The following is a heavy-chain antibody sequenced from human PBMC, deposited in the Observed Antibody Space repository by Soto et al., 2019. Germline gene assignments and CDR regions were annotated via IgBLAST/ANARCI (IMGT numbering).Heavy chain of an antibody. CDR3: AKYRGDGIAAAGMDV. V-gene: IGHV3-30*18. CDR2: ISYDGSNK. D-gene: IGHD6-13*01. J-gene: IGHJ6*02. CDR1: GFTFSSYG. Sequence: QVQLVESGGGVVQPGRSLRLSCAASGFTFSSYGMHWVRQAPGKGLEWVAVISYDGSNKYYADSVKGRFTISRDNSKNTLYLQMNSLRAEDTAVYYCAKYRGDGIAAAGMDVWGQGTTVTVSS.